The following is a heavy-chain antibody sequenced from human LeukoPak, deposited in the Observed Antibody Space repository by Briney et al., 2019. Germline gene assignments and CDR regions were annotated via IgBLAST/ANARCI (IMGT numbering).Heavy chain of an antibody. J-gene: IGHJ5*02. V-gene: IGHV1-18*04. Sequence: ASVKVSCKASGYTFTSYGISWVRQAPGQGLEYMVWISAYNGNTNYAQKLQGRVTMTTDTSTSTAYMELRSLRSDDTAVYYCARAPGYCSSTSCSPTHNWFDPCGQGTLVTVSS. CDR1: GYTFTSYG. CDR2: ISAYNGNT. D-gene: IGHD2-2*01. CDR3: ARAPGYCSSTSCSPTHNWFDP.